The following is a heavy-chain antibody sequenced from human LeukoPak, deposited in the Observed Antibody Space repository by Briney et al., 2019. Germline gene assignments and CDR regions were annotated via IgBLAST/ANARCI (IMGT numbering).Heavy chain of an antibody. CDR3: ARSDYFGSGRYQNWFDP. D-gene: IGHD3-10*01. Sequence: SETLSLTCTVSGGSISSYYWSWIRQPPGKGLEWIGYIYYSGSTNYNPSLKSRVTISVDTSKNQFSLKLSSVTAADTAVYYCARSDYFGSGRYQNWFDPWGQGTLVTVSS. J-gene: IGHJ5*02. CDR1: GGSISSYY. CDR2: IYYSGST. V-gene: IGHV4-59*08.